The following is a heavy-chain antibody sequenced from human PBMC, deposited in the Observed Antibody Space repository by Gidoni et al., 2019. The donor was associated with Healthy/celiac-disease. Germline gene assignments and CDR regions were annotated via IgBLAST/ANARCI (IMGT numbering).Heavy chain of an antibody. J-gene: IGHJ2*01. D-gene: IGHD5-12*01. CDR3: ASPTWDYRGDWYFDL. Sequence: EVQLVEAGGGLVKPGGSLRLSCAAAGFTFSSYSMNWVRQAPGKGLEWVSSISSSSSYIYYADSVKGRFTISRDNAKNSLYLQMNSLRAEDTAVYYCASPTWDYRGDWYFDLWGRGTLVTVSS. V-gene: IGHV3-21*01. CDR1: GFTFSSYS. CDR2: ISSSSSYI.